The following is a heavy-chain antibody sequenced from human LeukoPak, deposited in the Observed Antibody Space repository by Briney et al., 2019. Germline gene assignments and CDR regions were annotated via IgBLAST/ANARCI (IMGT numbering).Heavy chain of an antibody. Sequence: SETLSLTCTVSGASLSSYYWSWVRQPPGKGLEWIGYIYYSGSANYNPSLKSRVTISVDTSKNQFSLKLSSVTAADTAVYYCARDLSSSWHRNWFDPWGQGTLVTVSS. CDR3: ARDLSSSWHRNWFDP. CDR1: GASLSSYY. CDR2: IYYSGSA. J-gene: IGHJ5*02. V-gene: IGHV4-59*01. D-gene: IGHD6-13*01.